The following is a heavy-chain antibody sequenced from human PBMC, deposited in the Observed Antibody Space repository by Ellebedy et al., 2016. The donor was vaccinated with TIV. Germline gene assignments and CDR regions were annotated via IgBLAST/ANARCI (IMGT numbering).Heavy chain of an antibody. V-gene: IGHV1-2*06. CDR3: ARSLTGTGPLGY. J-gene: IGHJ4*02. Sequence: AASVKVSCKASGYTFTGYYIYWVRQAPGQGLEWMGRINPNDGGTKYAQKFQDRVTMTSETSISTAYMELNGLTSDDTAVYCCARSLTGTGPLGYWGQGTLITVSS. D-gene: IGHD7-27*01. CDR2: INPNDGGT. CDR1: GYTFTGYY.